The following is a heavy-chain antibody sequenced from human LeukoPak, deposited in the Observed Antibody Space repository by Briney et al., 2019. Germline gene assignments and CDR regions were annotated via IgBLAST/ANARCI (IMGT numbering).Heavy chain of an antibody. V-gene: IGHV3-23*01. CDR1: GFTFSSDA. CDR3: AKAVVVVPAATPFDY. CDR2: ISGSGGAT. J-gene: IGHJ4*02. Sequence: GGSLRLSCAASGFTFSSDAMSWVRQAPGKGLEWVSTISGSGGATYYADSVKGRFTISRDNSKITLYLQMNGLRAEDTALFYCAKAVVVVPAATPFDYWGLGTLVTVSS. D-gene: IGHD2-2*01.